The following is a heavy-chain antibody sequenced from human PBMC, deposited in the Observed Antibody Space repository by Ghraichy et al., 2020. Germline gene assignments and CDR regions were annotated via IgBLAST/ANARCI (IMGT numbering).Heavy chain of an antibody. D-gene: IGHD4-11*01. Sequence: GGSLRLSCSASGFTFSSYAMHWVRQAPGKGLEYVSAISSNGGSTYYADSVKGRFTISRDNSKNTLYLQMSSLRAEDTAVYYCVKGSTSNYVGYYYYYGMDVWGQGTTVTVSS. J-gene: IGHJ6*02. CDR2: ISSNGGST. CDR3: VKGSTSNYVGYYYYYGMDV. V-gene: IGHV3-64D*06. CDR1: GFTFSSYA.